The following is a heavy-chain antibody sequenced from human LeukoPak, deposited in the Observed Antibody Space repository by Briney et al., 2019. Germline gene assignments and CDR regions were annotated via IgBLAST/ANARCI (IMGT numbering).Heavy chain of an antibody. J-gene: IGHJ4*02. CDR3: ARRRLGYYFDY. CDR2: ISSSSSYI. Sequence: GGSLRLSCAASGFPLSSYAMSWVRQAPGKGLEWVSSISSSSSYIYYADSVKGRFTISRDNAKNSLYLQMNSLRAEDTAVYYCARRRLGYYFDYWGQGTLVTVSS. V-gene: IGHV3-21*01. CDR1: GFPLSSYA. D-gene: IGHD3-16*01.